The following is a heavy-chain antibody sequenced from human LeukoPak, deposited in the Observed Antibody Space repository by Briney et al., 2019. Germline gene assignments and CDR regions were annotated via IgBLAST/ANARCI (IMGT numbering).Heavy chain of an antibody. CDR1: GGTFSSYA. CDR2: IIPIFGTA. D-gene: IGHD6-6*01. Sequence: ASVKVSCKASGGTFSSYAISWVRQAPGQGLEWMGRIIPIFGTANYAQKFQGRVTITTDESTSAAYMELSSLRSEDTAVYYCARGSSSSSEPFDYWGQGPLVTVSS. V-gene: IGHV1-69*05. CDR3: ARGSSSSSEPFDY. J-gene: IGHJ4*02.